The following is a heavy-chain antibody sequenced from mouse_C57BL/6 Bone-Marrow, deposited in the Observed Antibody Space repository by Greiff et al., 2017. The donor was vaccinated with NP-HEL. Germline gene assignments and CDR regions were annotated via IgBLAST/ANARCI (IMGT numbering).Heavy chain of an antibody. Sequence: DVKLEESGGGLVQPGGSMKLSCAASGFTFSDAWMDWVRQSPEKGLEWVAEIRNKADNHATYYAESVNGRVTISRDDSKSSIYLQMNSLRAKDTGIYYCRTMGITTRFDNWGQGTTLTVSS. CDR1: GFTFSDAW. J-gene: IGHJ2*01. V-gene: IGHV6-6*01. CDR2: IRNKADNHAT. CDR3: RTMGITTRFDN. D-gene: IGHD2-4*01.